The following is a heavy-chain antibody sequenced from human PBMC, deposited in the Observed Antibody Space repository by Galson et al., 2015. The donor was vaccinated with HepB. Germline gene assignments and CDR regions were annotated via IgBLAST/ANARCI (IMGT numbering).Heavy chain of an antibody. D-gene: IGHD6-13*01. CDR1: GFVFSDYS. V-gene: IGHV3-30*04. Sequence: SLRLSCAASGFVFSDYSMYWVRQAPGKGLEWVAVSSFDGSNNYHADAVKGRFTISRDSSKNTLFLEMIGLRPEDTAVYYCARGKAVAVHLDASDIWGQGTLVTVSS. CDR3: ARGKAVAVHLDASDI. CDR2: SSFDGSNN. J-gene: IGHJ3*02.